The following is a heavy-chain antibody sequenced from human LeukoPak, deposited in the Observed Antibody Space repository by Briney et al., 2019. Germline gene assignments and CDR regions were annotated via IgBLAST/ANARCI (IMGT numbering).Heavy chain of an antibody. CDR2: IYYSGST. D-gene: IGHD3-10*01. CDR3: ARGGYYGSGSLT. J-gene: IGHJ4*02. CDR1: GGSISSHY. Sequence: SSETLSLTCTVSGGSISSHYWSWIRQPPGKGLEWIGYIYYSGSTNYNPSLKSRVTISVDTSKNQFSLKLSSVTAADTAVYYCARGGYYGSGSLTWGQGTLVTVSS. V-gene: IGHV4-59*11.